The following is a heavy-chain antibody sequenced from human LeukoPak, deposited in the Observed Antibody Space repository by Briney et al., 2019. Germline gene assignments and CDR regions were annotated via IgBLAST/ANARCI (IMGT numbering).Heavy chain of an antibody. CDR2: FDPEDGET. Sequence: SVKVSCKVSGYTLTELSMHWVRQAPGKGLEWMGGFDPEDGETIYAQKFQGRVTMTEDTSTDTAYMELSSLRSEDAAVYYCATGAIYDFWSGYYKGKYDYWGQGTLVTVSS. D-gene: IGHD3-3*01. CDR3: ATGAIYDFWSGYYKGKYDY. V-gene: IGHV1-24*01. J-gene: IGHJ4*02. CDR1: GYTLTELS.